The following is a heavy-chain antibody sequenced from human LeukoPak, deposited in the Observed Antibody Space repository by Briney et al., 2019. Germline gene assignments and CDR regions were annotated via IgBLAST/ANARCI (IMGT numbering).Heavy chain of an antibody. CDR3: AREGQWLVQGFDY. Sequence: GGSLRLSCAASGFTVSSNYMSWVRQAPGKGLEWVSVIYSGGSTYYADSVKGRFTISRDNAKNSLYLQMNSLRAEDTAVYYCAREGQWLVQGFDYWGQGTLVTVSS. D-gene: IGHD6-19*01. J-gene: IGHJ4*02. V-gene: IGHV3-53*05. CDR1: GFTVSSNY. CDR2: IYSGGST.